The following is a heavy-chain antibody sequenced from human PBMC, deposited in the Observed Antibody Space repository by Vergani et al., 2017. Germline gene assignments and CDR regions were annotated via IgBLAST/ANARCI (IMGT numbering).Heavy chain of an antibody. CDR1: GGSFSGYY. CDR2: INHSGST. CDR3: ARGLSRIYKTPADYMDV. J-gene: IGHJ6*03. D-gene: IGHD4-23*01. Sequence: QVQLQQWGAGLLKPSETLSLTCAVYGGSFSGYYWSWIRQPPGKGLEWIGEINHSGSTNYNPSLKSRVTISVDTSKNQFSLKLSSVTAADTAVSYCARGLSRIYKTPADYMDVWGKGTTVTVSS. V-gene: IGHV4-34*01.